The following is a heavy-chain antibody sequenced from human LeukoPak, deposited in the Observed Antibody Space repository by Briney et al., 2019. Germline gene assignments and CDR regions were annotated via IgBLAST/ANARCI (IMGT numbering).Heavy chain of an antibody. V-gene: IGHV3-9*01. J-gene: IGHJ4*02. Sequence: GGSLRLSCAASGFTFDDYAMHWVRQAPGKGLEWVSSTSWNSGSIGYADSVKGRFTISRDNAKNSLYLQMNSLRAEDTALYYCAKDASGSYSGFDYWGQGTLVTVSS. CDR3: AKDASGSYSGFDY. D-gene: IGHD1-26*01. CDR1: GFTFDDYA. CDR2: TSWNSGSI.